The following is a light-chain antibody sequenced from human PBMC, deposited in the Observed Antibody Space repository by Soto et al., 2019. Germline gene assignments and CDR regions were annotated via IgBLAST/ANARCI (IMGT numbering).Light chain of an antibody. CDR2: GAS. J-gene: IGKJ4*01. CDR3: QQYNNWLPLT. V-gene: IGKV3-15*01. CDR1: QSVSSN. Sequence: EIVMPQSPATLSVSPGERATLSCRASQSVSSNLAWYQQKPGQAPRLLIYGASTRATGIPARFSGSGSGTEFTLTISSLQSEDFAVYYCQQYNNWLPLTFGGGTKWIS.